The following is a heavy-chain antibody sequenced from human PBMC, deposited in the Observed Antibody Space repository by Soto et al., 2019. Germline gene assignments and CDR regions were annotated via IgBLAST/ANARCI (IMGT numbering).Heavy chain of an antibody. Sequence: QVQLQESCPGLVKPSPTLSLTCTVSGGSISSGGYYWSWIRQHPGKGLEWIGYIYYSASTYYNPSLRSGVTISVDTSKSRFSLKLSSVTAADTAVYYCARDFFGRKFEGYWGQGTPVTVS. J-gene: IGHJ4*02. CDR3: ARDFFGRKFEGY. CDR1: GGSISSGGYY. V-gene: IGHV4-31*03. CDR2: IYYSAST. D-gene: IGHD3-10*01.